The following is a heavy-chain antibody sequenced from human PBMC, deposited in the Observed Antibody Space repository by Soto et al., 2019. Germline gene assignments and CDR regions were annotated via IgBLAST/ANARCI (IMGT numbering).Heavy chain of an antibody. Sequence: SGPTLVNPTQTLTLTCTFSGFSLSTSGVGVGWIRQPPGKALEWLAFIYWDDDKRYSPSLRSRLTVMKDTSKNQVVLTMTNMDPEDTATYFSAHTLHAYTTGSNTGIFDYWGQGTLVTVS. J-gene: IGHJ4*02. V-gene: IGHV2-5*02. CDR1: GFSLSTSGVG. D-gene: IGHD1-26*01. CDR3: AHTLHAYTTGSNTGIFDY. CDR2: IYWDDDK.